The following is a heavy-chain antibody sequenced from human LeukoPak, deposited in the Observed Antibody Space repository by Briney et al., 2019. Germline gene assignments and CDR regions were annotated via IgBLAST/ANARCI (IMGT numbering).Heavy chain of an antibody. J-gene: IGHJ4*02. CDR2: IYHSGST. V-gene: IGHV4-30-2*01. CDR3: ARAGRIAAAWD. CDR1: GGSISSGGYY. Sequence: SETLSLTCTVSGGSISSGGYYWSWIRQPPGKGLEWIGYIYHSGSTYYNSSLKSRVTISVDRSKNQFSLKLSSVTAADTAVYYCARAGRIAAAWDWGQGTLVTVSS. D-gene: IGHD6-13*01.